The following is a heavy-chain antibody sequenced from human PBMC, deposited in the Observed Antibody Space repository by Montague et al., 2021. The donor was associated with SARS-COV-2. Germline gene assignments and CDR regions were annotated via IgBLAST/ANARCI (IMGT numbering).Heavy chain of an antibody. D-gene: IGHD6-19*01. V-gene: IGHV4-61*02. CDR3: ARDIAVAGLFDY. CDR2: ISISGGT. J-gene: IGHJ4*02. CDR1: GGSIRSGSYY. Sequence: TLSLTCTVSGGSIRSGSYYWSWIRQPAGKGLEWIGRISISGGTNNHSSLKRRVTISVNTSKNQFSLKLSFVTAADTAVYYCARDIAVAGLFDYWGQGTLVTVSS.